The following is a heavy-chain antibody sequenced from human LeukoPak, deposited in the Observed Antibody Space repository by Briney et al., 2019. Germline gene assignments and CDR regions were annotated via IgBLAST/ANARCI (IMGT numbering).Heavy chain of an antibody. J-gene: IGHJ3*02. Sequence: PSKTLSLTCTVSGGSISSYYWSWIRQPPGKGLEWIGYIYYSGSTNYNPSLKSRVTISVDTSKNQFSLKLSSVTAADTAVYYCARAFIAAAGNAFDIWGQGTMVTVSS. D-gene: IGHD6-13*01. CDR3: ARAFIAAAGNAFDI. CDR2: IYYSGST. CDR1: GGSISSYY. V-gene: IGHV4-59*01.